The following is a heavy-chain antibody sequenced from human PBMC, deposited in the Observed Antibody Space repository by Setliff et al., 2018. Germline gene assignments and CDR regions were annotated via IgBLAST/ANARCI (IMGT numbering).Heavy chain of an antibody. CDR3: AGQGPIFGSGLIPGFDQ. CDR2: VTAFGGTT. Sequence: PGGSLRLSCTASGFTFTSAVMTWFRQAPGKGLEWVSAVTAFGGTTYDADSVKGRFTTSRDNSKNTIYLQMNNLGVDDTAIYYCAGQGPIFGSGLIPGFDQWGQGTMVTVSS. J-gene: IGHJ4*02. CDR1: GFTFTSAV. V-gene: IGHV3-23*01. D-gene: IGHD3-3*01.